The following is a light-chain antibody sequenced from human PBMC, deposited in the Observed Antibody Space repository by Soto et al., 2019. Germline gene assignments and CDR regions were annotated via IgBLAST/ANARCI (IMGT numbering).Light chain of an antibody. CDR1: QGISSY. CDR2: AAS. V-gene: IGKV1-9*01. Sequence: IQLTQSPSSLSASVGDRVTITCRASQGISSYLAWYQQKPGKAPKLLIYAASTLQSGVPSGFSGSGSGTDVTLTIISLQPEDFATYYCQQLNSNPLTFGGGTKVDIK. CDR3: QQLNSNPLT. J-gene: IGKJ4*01.